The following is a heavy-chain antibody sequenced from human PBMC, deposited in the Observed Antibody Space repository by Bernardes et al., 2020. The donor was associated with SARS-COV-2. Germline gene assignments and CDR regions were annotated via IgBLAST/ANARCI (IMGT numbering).Heavy chain of an antibody. V-gene: IGHV3-7*01. J-gene: IGHJ4*02. CDR1: GFTFSRYW. D-gene: IGHD3-10*01. CDR2: INQDGSEK. Sequence: GGSLRLSCVTSGFTFSRYWMNWVRQAPGKGLEWVANINQDGSEKHYVDSVKGRFTISRDNAKNSVYLQMNSLRVEDTAVYFCAIPPYDYGSGCGQGTLVTVSS. CDR3: AIPPYDYGSG.